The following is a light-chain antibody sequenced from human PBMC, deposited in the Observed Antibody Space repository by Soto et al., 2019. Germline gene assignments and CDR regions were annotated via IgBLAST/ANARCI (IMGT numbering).Light chain of an antibody. CDR1: QSVSSSY. CDR3: QQYGSSPT. V-gene: IGKV3-20*01. CDR2: DVS. Sequence: EIVLTQSPGTLSLSPGERATLSCRSSQSVSSSYLAWYQQKPGQAPRLLIYDVSSRATGIPDRFSGSGSGTDFTLTISRLEPEDFAVYYCQQYGSSPTFGQGTKV. J-gene: IGKJ1*01.